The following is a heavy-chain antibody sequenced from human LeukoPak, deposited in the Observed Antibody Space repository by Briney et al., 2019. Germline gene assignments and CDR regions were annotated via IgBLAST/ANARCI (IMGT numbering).Heavy chain of an antibody. CDR3: ARGVSYSSSHFDY. J-gene: IGHJ4*02. V-gene: IGHV4-39*07. CDR2: VFYSGST. Sequence: PSETLSLTCTVSDDSISGSRYYWGWIRLPPGTGLEWIGSVFYSGSTYYNPSLKSRVAISLDTSKSQFSLGLSSVTAADTAVYYCARGVSYSSSHFDYWGQGTRVTVSS. D-gene: IGHD6-6*01. CDR1: DDSISGSRYY.